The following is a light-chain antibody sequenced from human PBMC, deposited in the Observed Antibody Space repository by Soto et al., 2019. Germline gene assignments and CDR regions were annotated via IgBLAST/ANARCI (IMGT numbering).Light chain of an antibody. V-gene: IGLV2-23*01. CDR3: CSYAASSALWV. CDR1: NSDVGTYEL. J-gene: IGLJ3*02. Sequence: QSALTQPASVSGSPGQSITISCTGTNSDVGTYELVSWYQQHPGRAPKLMIYEGSKRPSGVSNRFSGSESGDTASLTISGLQAEDEANYYCCSYAASSALWVFGGGTKVTVL. CDR2: EGS.